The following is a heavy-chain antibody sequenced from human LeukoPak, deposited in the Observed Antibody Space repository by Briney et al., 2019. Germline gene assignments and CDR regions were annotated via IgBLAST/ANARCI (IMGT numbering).Heavy chain of an antibody. CDR3: ARARLRGVVIINAFDI. V-gene: IGHV4-34*01. Sequence: SETLSLTCAVYGGSFSGYYWSWIRQPPGKGLEWIGEINHSGSTNYNPSLKSRVTISVDTSKNQFSLKLSSVTAADTAVYYCARARLRGVVIINAFDIWGQGTMVAVSS. D-gene: IGHD3-3*01. CDR2: INHSGST. J-gene: IGHJ3*02. CDR1: GGSFSGYY.